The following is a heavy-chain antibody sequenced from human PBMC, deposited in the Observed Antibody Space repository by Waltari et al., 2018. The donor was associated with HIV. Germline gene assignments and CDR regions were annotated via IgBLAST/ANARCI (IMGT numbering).Heavy chain of an antibody. V-gene: IGHV5-51*01. Sequence: EETLVQSGAEVKEPGESLKISCKSLGSNFAGYWVGWVRQMPGKGLEWMGVIYPGDSDAVYSPSFQGRVIMSTDSSISTVYLQWSSLRASDTAMYYCARRKGDYRTAFDIWGQGTMVTASS. CDR3: ARRKGDYRTAFDI. CDR1: GSNFAGYW. CDR2: IYPGDSDA. D-gene: IGHD4-17*01. J-gene: IGHJ3*02.